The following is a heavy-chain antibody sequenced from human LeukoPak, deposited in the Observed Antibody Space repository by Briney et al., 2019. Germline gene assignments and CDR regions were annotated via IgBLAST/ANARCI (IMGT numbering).Heavy chain of an antibody. CDR3: ARGAGIAAAGTPY. CDR1: GFTFSSYA. D-gene: IGHD6-13*01. J-gene: IGHJ4*02. CDR2: ISSSSSYI. V-gene: IGHV3-21*01. Sequence: GGSLRLSCAASGFTFSSYAMSWVRQAPGKGLEWVSSISSSSSYIYYADSVKGRFTISRDNAKNSLYLQMNSLRAEDTAVYYCARGAGIAAAGTPYWGQGTLVTVSS.